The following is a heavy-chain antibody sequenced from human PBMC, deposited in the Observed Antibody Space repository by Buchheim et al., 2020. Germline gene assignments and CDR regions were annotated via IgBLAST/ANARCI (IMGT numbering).Heavy chain of an antibody. D-gene: IGHD5-12*01. CDR2: ISYDGSNK. J-gene: IGHJ4*02. V-gene: IGHV3-30*18. Sequence: QVQLVESGGGVVQPGRSLRLSCAASGFTFSSYGMYWVRQAPGKGLEWVAVISYDGSNKYYADSVKGRFTISRDNSKNTLYLQMNSLRAEDTAVYYCAKDGSRGYDSNWGQGTL. CDR1: GFTFSSYG. CDR3: AKDGSRGYDSN.